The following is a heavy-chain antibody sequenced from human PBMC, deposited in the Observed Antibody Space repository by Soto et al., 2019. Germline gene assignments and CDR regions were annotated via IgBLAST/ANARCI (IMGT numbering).Heavy chain of an antibody. V-gene: IGHV3-23*01. CDR2: ISGSGGTT. CDR1: GCSFSTYA. CDR3: AKHSVGYQLLYNWFDP. D-gene: IGHD2-2*02. J-gene: IGHJ5*02. Sequence: GGSLRRSYAASGCSFSTYAMSWVRHAPGKGLEWVSTISGSGGTTYYADSVKGRFTISRDNSKNTLYLQMNSLKAEDTAIFYCAKHSVGYQLLYNWFDPWGRGTLVTVSS.